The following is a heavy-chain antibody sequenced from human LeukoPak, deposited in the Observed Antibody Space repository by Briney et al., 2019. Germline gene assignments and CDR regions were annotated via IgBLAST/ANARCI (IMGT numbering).Heavy chain of an antibody. D-gene: IGHD5-18*01. V-gene: IGHV3-30*04. J-gene: IGHJ3*02. CDR1: GFTFSSYT. CDR3: ARARSSYGYGDAFDI. CDR2: ISYDGSSK. Sequence: PGGSLRLSCAASGFTFSSYTMNWVRQAPGKGLEWVAVISYDGSSKYYADSVKGRFTISRDNSKNTLYLQMNSLRAKDTAVYYCARARSSYGYGDAFDIWGQGTMVTVSS.